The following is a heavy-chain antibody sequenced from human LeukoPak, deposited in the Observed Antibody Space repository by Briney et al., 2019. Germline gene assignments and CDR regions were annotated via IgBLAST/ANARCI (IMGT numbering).Heavy chain of an antibody. CDR1: GGSISSSSYY. CDR2: VTHGGST. Sequence: SETLSLTCTVSGGSISSSSYYWGWIRQPPGKGLEWIGEVTHGGSTNYNPSLKSRVTISVDTSRNQFSLKLTSVTAADRGVYYCARESYLDWFDPWSQGTLVTVSS. J-gene: IGHJ5*02. D-gene: IGHD3-10*01. V-gene: IGHV4-39*07. CDR3: ARESYLDWFDP.